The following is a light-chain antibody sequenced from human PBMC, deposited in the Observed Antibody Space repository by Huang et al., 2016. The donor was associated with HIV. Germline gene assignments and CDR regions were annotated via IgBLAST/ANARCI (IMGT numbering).Light chain of an antibody. CDR1: QDIKNY. CDR3: QRYDSVPRT. CDR2: AAS. Sequence: DIQMTQYPSSLSASVGDRVTITCRASQDIKNYLAWYQQKEGQVPKLLIYAASSLQSGVPSRFSGRGSGTDFTLSIISLQPEDVAIYYCQRYDSVPRTFGQGTKVDIK. J-gene: IGKJ1*01. V-gene: IGKV1-27*01.